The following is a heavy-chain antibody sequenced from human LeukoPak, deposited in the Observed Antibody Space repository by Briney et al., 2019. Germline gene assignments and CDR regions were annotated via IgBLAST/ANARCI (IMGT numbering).Heavy chain of an antibody. V-gene: IGHV4-34*01. J-gene: IGHJ4*02. CDR3: ARGPGRGYSSGWYLGNLYHYSYFDY. CDR1: GGSFSGYY. Sequence: PSETLSLTCAVYGGSFSGYYWSWIRQPPGKGLEWIGEINHSGSTNYNPSLKSRVTISVDTSKNQFSLRLSSVTAADTAVYYCARGPGRGYSSGWYLGNLYHYSYFDYWGQGTLVTVSS. CDR2: INHSGST. D-gene: IGHD6-19*01.